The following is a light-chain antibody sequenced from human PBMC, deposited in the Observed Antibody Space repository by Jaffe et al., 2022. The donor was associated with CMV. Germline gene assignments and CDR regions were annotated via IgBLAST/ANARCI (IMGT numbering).Light chain of an antibody. V-gene: IGLV3-1*01. Sequence: SYELTQPPSVSVSPGQTASITCSGDKLGNKYACWYQQKPGQSPVLVIYEDIKRPSGIPERFSGSKSGNTATLTISGTQAMDEADYYCQAWDSSTVVFGGGTKLSVL. J-gene: IGLJ2*01. CDR3: QAWDSSTVV. CDR1: KLGNKY. CDR2: EDI.